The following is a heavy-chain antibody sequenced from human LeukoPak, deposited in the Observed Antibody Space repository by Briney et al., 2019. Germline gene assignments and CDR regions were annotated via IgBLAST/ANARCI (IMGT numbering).Heavy chain of an antibody. CDR2: ISGSGGST. D-gene: IGHD2-21*01. Sequence: GGTLRLSCAASGFTFSSYGMSWVRQAPGKGLEWVSAISGSGGSTYYADSVKGRFTISRDNSKNTLYLQMNSLRAEDTAVYYCAKISYPYYFDYWGQGTLVTVSS. J-gene: IGHJ4*02. CDR3: AKISYPYYFDY. V-gene: IGHV3-23*01. CDR1: GFTFSSYG.